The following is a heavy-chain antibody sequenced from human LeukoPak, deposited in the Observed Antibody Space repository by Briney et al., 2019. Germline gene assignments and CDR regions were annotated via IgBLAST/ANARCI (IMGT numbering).Heavy chain of an antibody. Sequence: PSETLSLTCSVSGGSISSYYWSWIRQPAGKGREWIGRIHTSVNTNYNPSLKSRVTISVDKSKIQFSLKLSSVTAADTAVYYCARGLVGTTGEQNWFDPWGQGTLVTVSS. D-gene: IGHD1-26*01. CDR2: IHTSVNT. V-gene: IGHV4-4*07. CDR1: GGSISSYY. CDR3: ARGLVGTTGEQNWFDP. J-gene: IGHJ5*02.